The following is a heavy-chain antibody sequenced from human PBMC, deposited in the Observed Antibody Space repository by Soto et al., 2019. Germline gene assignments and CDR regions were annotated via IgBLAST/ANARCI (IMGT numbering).Heavy chain of an antibody. D-gene: IGHD3-3*01. J-gene: IGHJ4*02. CDR2: ISGSGGST. CDR3: AKKYYDFWSGYYEPKYFDY. CDR1: GFTFSSYA. Sequence: EVQLLESGGGLVQPGGSLRLSCAASGFTFSSYAMSWVRQAPGKGLEWVSAISGSGGSTYYADSVNGRFTITRANSKNTLYLQMNSLRAEDTAVNYLAKKYYDFWSGYYEPKYFDYWGQGTLVTVSS. V-gene: IGHV3-23*01.